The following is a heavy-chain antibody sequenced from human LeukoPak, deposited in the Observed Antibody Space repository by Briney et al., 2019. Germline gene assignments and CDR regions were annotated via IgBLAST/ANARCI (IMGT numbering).Heavy chain of an antibody. D-gene: IGHD2-15*01. CDR2: ISGNSGGRT. CDR1: GFSFSNYA. V-gene: IGHV3-23*01. Sequence: SGGSLRLSCAASGFSFSNYAMSWVRQAPGKGPEWVSGISGNSGGRTYYADSVKGRFTISRDKSKNTLYLQMNSLRVEDTAVYYCAKSLEVIASWFDPWGQGTLVTVSS. CDR3: AKSLEVIASWFDP. J-gene: IGHJ5*02.